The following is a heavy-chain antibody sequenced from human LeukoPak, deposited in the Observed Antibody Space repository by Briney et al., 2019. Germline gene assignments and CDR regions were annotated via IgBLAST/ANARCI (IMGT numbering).Heavy chain of an antibody. J-gene: IGHJ3*02. D-gene: IGHD3-22*01. V-gene: IGHV1-2*02. CDR3: AREDSSGYYYADDAFDI. CDR2: INLNSGGT. Sequence: ASVKVSCKASGYTFTGYYMHWVRQAPGQGLEWMGWINLNSGGTNYAQKFQGRVTMTRDTSISTAYMELSRLRSDDTAVYYCAREDSSGYYYADDAFDIWGQGTMVTVSS. CDR1: GYTFTGYY.